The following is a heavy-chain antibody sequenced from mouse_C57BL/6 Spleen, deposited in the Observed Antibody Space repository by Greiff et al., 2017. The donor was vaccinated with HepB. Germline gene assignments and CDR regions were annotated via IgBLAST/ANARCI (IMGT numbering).Heavy chain of an antibody. CDR1: GYTFTSYT. D-gene: IGHD1-1*01. CDR3: ARSGYGSSYGGYFDV. Sequence: QVQLQQSGAELARPGASVKMSCKASGYTFTSYTMYWVKQRPGQGLEWIGYINPSSGYTKYNQKFKDKATLTADKSSSTAYMQLSSLTSEDSAVYYCARSGYGSSYGGYFDVWGTGTTVTVSS. V-gene: IGHV1-4*01. CDR2: INPSSGYT. J-gene: IGHJ1*03.